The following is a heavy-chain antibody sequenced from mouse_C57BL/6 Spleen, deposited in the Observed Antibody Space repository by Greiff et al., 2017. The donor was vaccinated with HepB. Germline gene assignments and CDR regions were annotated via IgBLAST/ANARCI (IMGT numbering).Heavy chain of an antibody. J-gene: IGHJ3*01. CDR2: IDPSDSYT. Sequence: QVQLQQPGAELVMPGASVKLSCKASGYTFTSYWMHWVKQRPGQGLEWIGEIDPSDSYTNYNQKFKGKSTLTVDKSSSTAHMQLSSLTSEDSAVYYCARNYYGSSWFAYWGQGTLVTVSA. V-gene: IGHV1-69*01. CDR3: ARNYYGSSWFAY. CDR1: GYTFTSYW. D-gene: IGHD1-1*01.